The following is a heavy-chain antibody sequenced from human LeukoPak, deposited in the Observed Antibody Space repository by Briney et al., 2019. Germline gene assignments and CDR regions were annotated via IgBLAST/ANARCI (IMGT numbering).Heavy chain of an antibody. Sequence: GESLRLSCAASGFPFSTYAMNWVRQAPGKGLEWVSVITGSGGFTQYADSVKGRFTISRDNSKNTVYLQMNSLRVEDTALYYCVRSLDYWGQGTLVTVSS. V-gene: IGHV3-23*01. J-gene: IGHJ4*02. CDR2: ITGSGGFT. CDR3: VRSLDY. CDR1: GFPFSTYA.